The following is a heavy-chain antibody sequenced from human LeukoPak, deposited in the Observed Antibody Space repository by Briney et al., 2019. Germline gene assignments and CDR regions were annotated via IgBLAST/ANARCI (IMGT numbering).Heavy chain of an antibody. Sequence: GGSLRLSCEVSGFTFTDYWMNWVRQAPGKGPEWVASIRQDGSEETYVDSVKGRFTISRDNTKNSLSLQLNGLRAEDTAVYYCARDGTAAGLYFDLWGQGTLVTVSS. CDR2: IRQDGSEE. D-gene: IGHD6-13*01. CDR3: ARDGTAAGLYFDL. J-gene: IGHJ4*01. V-gene: IGHV3-7*01. CDR1: GFTFTDYW.